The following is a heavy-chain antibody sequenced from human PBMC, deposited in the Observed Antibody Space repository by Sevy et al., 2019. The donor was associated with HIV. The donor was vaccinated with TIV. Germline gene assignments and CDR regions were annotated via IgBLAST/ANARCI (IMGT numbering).Heavy chain of an antibody. J-gene: IGHJ4*02. D-gene: IGHD2-21*02. V-gene: IGHV3-48*02. CDR3: AREMVGTTTFDY. CDR1: GFSLSDYN. Sequence: GGSLRLSCAASGFSLSDYNMAWARQAPGKGLEWISYITTRRSTVYYADAVKGRFTISRDNAKNSLYLQMNSLRDEDTAIVYCAREMVGTTTFDYWGQGTLVTVSS. CDR2: ITTRRSTV.